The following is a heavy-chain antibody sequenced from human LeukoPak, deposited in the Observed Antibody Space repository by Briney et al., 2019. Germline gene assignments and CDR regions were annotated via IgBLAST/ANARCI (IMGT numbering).Heavy chain of an antibody. CDR3: ARIGAGSSRDY. V-gene: IGHV3-21*01. J-gene: IGHJ4*02. CDR1: GFTFSNFA. CDR2: IVGSSST. D-gene: IGHD6-13*01. Sequence: PGGSLRLSCAASGFTFSNFAMTWVRQAPGKGLEWVSSIVGSSSTYYADSLKGRFTISRDNAKNSLYLQMNSLRAKDTAVYYCARIGAGSSRDYWGQGTLVTVSS.